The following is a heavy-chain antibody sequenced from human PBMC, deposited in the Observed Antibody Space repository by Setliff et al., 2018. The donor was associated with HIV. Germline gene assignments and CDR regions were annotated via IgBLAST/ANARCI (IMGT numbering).Heavy chain of an antibody. D-gene: IGHD2-2*01. CDR2: ISSGSNIR. J-gene: IGHJ4*02. CDR1: GFSFTSYS. V-gene: IGHV3-48*01. CDR3: ARERCSSTSCYVIDY. Sequence: LRLSCESSGFSFTSYSMTWVRQAPGKGLEWLSYISSGSNIRHYTDSVKGRFTISRDNAKKSLYLQMNSLRAEDTAAYYCARERCSSTSCYVIDYWGQGTLVTVSS.